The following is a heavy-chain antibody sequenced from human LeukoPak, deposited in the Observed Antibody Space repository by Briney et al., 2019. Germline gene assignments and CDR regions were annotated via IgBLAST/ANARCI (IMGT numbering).Heavy chain of an antibody. Sequence: GSLRLSCAASGFTFSTYAMSWVRQAPGKGLEWVSAISASGGSTYYADSVKGRFTISRDNSKNTLYLQMNSLRAEDTAVYYCAKRGLGSSSGAYYFDYWGQGTLVTVSS. J-gene: IGHJ4*02. CDR3: AKRGLGSSSGAYYFDY. CDR1: GFTFSTYA. V-gene: IGHV3-23*01. CDR2: ISASGGST. D-gene: IGHD6-6*01.